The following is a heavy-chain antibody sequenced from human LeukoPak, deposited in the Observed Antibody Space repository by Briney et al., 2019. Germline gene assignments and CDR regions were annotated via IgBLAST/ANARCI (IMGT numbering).Heavy chain of an antibody. V-gene: IGHV4-34*01. CDR1: GGSLNGYY. J-gene: IGHJ4*02. CDR2: INHVGIT. D-gene: IGHD5-18*01. Sequence: PSETLSLTRNVFGGSLNGYYWSWIRQPPGKGLEWIGEINHVGITNYNPSLKSRVTISLDTSENQFSLKLSSGTAADTAVYYCARGVETALVYFDFWGQGTLVTVSS. CDR3: ARGVETALVYFDF.